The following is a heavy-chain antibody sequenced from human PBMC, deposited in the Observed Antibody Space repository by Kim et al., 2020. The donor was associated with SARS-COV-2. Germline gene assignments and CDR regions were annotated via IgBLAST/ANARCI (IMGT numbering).Heavy chain of an antibody. CDR3: ARGDT. Sequence: KEDGTDTYYVDSVKGRFTISRDNAKKSLYLQMTGLRAEDTAMYYCARGDTWGQGALVTVSS. V-gene: IGHV3-7*01. J-gene: IGHJ4*02. CDR2: KEDGTDT. D-gene: IGHD2-21*02.